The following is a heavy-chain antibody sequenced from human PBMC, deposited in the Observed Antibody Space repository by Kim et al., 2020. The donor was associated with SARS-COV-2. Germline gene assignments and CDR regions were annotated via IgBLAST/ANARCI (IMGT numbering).Heavy chain of an antibody. J-gene: IGHJ2*01. CDR1: GFTFSSHY. D-gene: IGHD2-2*01. CDR3: ARDSTTRGYFDL. CDR2: IYSGGIT. V-gene: IGHV3-66*01. Sequence: GGSLRLSCAASGFTFSSHYMSWVRQAPGKGLEWVSDIYSGGITYYADSVKGRFTISRDNSKNTRYLQMNSLRAEDTAVYYWARDSTTRGYFDLWGRGTLVTVPS.